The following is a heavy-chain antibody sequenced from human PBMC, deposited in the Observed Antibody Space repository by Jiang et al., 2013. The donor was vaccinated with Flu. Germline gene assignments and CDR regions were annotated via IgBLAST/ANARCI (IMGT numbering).Heavy chain of an antibody. Sequence: GLVQPGRSLRLSCAASGFPFGAFAMHWVRQAPGKGLEWVAVISIDGSRQHYAASVEGRFTISRDSPRNTLYLQMNSLTTADSAVYSCAKEGAGGTWSSFDLWGQGTLVTVSS. CDR3: AKEGAGGTWSSFDL. V-gene: IGHV3-30*04. CDR2: ISIDGSRQ. D-gene: IGHD4/OR15-4a*01. CDR1: GFPFGAFA. J-gene: IGHJ4*02.